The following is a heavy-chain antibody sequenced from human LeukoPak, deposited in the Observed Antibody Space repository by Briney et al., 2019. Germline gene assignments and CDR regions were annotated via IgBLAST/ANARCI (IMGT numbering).Heavy chain of an antibody. CDR1: GYSFTSYW. CDR2: IYPGDSDT. J-gene: IGHJ3*02. V-gene: IGHV5-51*01. D-gene: IGHD4-17*01. Sequence: GESLKISCKGSGYSFTSYWIGWVRQMPGKGLERMGIIYPGDSDTRYSPSFQGQVTISADKSISTAYLQWSSLKASDTAMYYCARPSHHYGDQEVRAFDIWGQGTMVTVSS. CDR3: ARPSHHYGDQEVRAFDI.